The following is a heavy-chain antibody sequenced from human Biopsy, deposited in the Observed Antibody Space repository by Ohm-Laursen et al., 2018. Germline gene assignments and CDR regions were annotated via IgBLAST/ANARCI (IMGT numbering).Heavy chain of an antibody. D-gene: IGHD3-22*01. V-gene: IGHV4-31*01. CDR2: IFNSANT. Sequence: TLSLICTVSGGSISSGGSYWSWIRQRPGKGLEWIRYIFNSANTYYNPSLKNLITISGDTSKNQFSLKLNSVTAADTAVYYCARGDYFDSNGYFWFDPWGQGTLVTVSS. J-gene: IGHJ5*02. CDR1: GGSISSGGSY. CDR3: ARGDYFDSNGYFWFDP.